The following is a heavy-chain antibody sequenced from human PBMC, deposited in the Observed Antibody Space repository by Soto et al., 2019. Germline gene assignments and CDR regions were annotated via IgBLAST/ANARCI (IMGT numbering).Heavy chain of an antibody. V-gene: IGHV3-7*05. D-gene: IGHD3-3*01. CDR1: GFTLSSHW. Sequence: GGSLRLSCAASGFTLSSHWMSWVRQAPGKGLEWVANIKQDGSEKYYVDSVEGRFTISRDNAKNSLYLQMNSLRAEDTAVYYCARDFGVNDFWSGYWSHWGQGTLVTVSS. CDR3: ARDFGVNDFWSGYWSH. CDR2: IKQDGSEK. J-gene: IGHJ4*02.